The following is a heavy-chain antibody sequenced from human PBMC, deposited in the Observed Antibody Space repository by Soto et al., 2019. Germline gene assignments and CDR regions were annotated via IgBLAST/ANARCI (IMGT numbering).Heavy chain of an antibody. J-gene: IGHJ3*02. CDR1: GLTFSSSN. D-gene: IGHD3-22*01. CDR2: ISAASNTI. CDR3: ARGGGAWLLLPFDI. V-gene: IGHV3-48*02. Sequence: GGSLRLSCAASGLTFSSSNMNWVRQAPGKGLEWLSYISAASNTIYYAESVKGRFTVSRDNAQNSLYLQMNSLSDEDTAVYFCARGGGAWLLLPFDIWGQGTMVTVSS.